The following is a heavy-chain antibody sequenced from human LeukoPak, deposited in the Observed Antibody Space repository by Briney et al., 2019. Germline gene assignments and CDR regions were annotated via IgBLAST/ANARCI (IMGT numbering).Heavy chain of an antibody. Sequence: ASVKVSCKASGYTFTSYYMHWVRQAPGQGLEWMGWINPNSGGTNYAQRFQGRVTMTRDTSISTVYMELSRLRSDDTAVYYCARAGLGYSSSWDHYYYMDVWGKGTTVTVSS. D-gene: IGHD6-13*01. CDR2: INPNSGGT. CDR1: GYTFTSYY. J-gene: IGHJ6*03. V-gene: IGHV1-2*02. CDR3: ARAGLGYSSSWDHYYYMDV.